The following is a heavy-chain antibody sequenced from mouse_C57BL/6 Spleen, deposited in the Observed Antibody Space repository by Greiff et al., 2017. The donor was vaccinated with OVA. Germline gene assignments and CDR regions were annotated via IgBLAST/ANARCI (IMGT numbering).Heavy chain of an antibody. CDR1: GYTFTSYW. J-gene: IGHJ1*03. V-gene: IGHV1-72*01. CDR2: IDPNSGGT. CDR3: ALLETRYFDV. Sequence: QVQLQQPGAELVMPGASVKLSCKASGYTFTSYWMHWVKQRPGRGLEWIGRIDPNSGGTKYNEKFKSKATLTVDKPSSTAYMQLSSLTSEDSAVYYCALLETRYFDVWGTGTTVTVSS. D-gene: IGHD2-1*01.